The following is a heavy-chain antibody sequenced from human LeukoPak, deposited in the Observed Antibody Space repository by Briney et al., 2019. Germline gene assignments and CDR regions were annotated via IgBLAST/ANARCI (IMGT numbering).Heavy chain of an antibody. CDR2: IKRDGSEK. J-gene: IGHJ4*02. CDR3: ARGYGSGSCLDY. Sequence: GGSLRLSCAASGFTFTSFWLNWVRQAPGKGRGWGANIKRDGSEKYYLDSVKGRFTISRDNAKNSLYLQMNNLRAEDTAVYYCARGYGSGSCLDYWGQGTLVTVSS. V-gene: IGHV3-7*03. D-gene: IGHD3-10*01. CDR1: GFTFTSFW.